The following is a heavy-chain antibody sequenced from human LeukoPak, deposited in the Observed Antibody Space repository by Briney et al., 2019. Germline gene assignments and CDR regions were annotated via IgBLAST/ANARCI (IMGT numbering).Heavy chain of an antibody. Sequence: SVKVSCTASGGTFISYAISWVRQAPGQGLEWMGGIIPIFGTANYAQKFQGRVTITAVESMSTAYMELSSLRSEDTAVYYCARGWLAETTVVTPYNYWGQGTLVTVSS. D-gene: IGHD2-21*02. J-gene: IGHJ4*02. CDR2: IIPIFGTA. CDR1: GGTFISYA. V-gene: IGHV1-69*13. CDR3: ARGWLAETTVVTPYNY.